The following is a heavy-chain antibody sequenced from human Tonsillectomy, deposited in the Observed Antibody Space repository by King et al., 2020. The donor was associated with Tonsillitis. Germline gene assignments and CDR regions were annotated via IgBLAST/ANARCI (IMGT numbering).Heavy chain of an antibody. CDR2: ISFGGNNK. V-gene: IGHV3-30-3*01. J-gene: IGHJ6*02. D-gene: IGHD6-13*01. CDR1: GFTFSNYA. Sequence: HVQLVESGGGVVQPGRSLRLSCAASGFTFSNYAMHWVRQAPGKGLEWVAVISFGGNNKYYADSVEGRFTISRDSSKNTLSLQMYSLRAEDTAVYYCARAEQQLAPWFYGMDVWGQGTPVTVSS. CDR3: ARAEQQLAPWFYGMDV.